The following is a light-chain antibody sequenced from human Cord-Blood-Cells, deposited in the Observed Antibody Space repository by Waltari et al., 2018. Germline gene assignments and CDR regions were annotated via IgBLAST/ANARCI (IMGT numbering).Light chain of an antibody. CDR2: AAY. V-gene: IGKV1-16*02. Sequence: DIQMTQSPSSLSASVGDRVTITCRASQGISNYLAWFQQKPGKAPKSLIYAAYSLQSGVPSKFGGSGSGTYFTLTISSLQPDGCATYYCQQYNSYPWTFGQGTKVEIK. J-gene: IGKJ1*01. CDR3: QQYNSYPWT. CDR1: QGISNY.